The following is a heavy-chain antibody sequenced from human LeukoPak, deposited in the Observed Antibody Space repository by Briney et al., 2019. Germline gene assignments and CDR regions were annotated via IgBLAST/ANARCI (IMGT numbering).Heavy chain of an antibody. Sequence: ASVTVSCKASGYTFTSYAITWVRQAPGQGLEWMGWISAYNGNTNYAQNLQGRVTMTTDTSTSTAYMELRSLRSDDTAMYYCARMEMATAIFDYWGQGTLVTVSS. CDR3: ARMEMATAIFDY. CDR1: GYTFTSYA. CDR2: ISAYNGNT. D-gene: IGHD5-24*01. J-gene: IGHJ4*02. V-gene: IGHV1-18*01.